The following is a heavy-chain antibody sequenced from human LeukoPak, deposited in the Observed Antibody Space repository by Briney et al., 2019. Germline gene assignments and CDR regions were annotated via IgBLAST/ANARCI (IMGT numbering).Heavy chain of an antibody. CDR2: IEASGGTT. Sequence: PGGSLRLSCVASGFTFSTYAMSWVRQAPGKGLEWVSAIEASGGTTYYADSVKGRFTISRDNSKNTLCLQMNSLRAEDTAVYYCASAQQLGFYHEYFQHWGQGTLVTVSS. J-gene: IGHJ1*01. CDR3: ASAQQLGFYHEYFQH. D-gene: IGHD6-13*01. CDR1: GFTFSTYA. V-gene: IGHV3-23*01.